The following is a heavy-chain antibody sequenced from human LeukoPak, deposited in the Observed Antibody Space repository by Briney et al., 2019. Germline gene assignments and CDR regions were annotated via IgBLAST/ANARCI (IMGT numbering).Heavy chain of an antibody. D-gene: IGHD3-22*01. Sequence: SETLSLTCAVSGGSISSGGYSWSWIRQPPGKGLEWIGYIYHSGSTYHNPSLKSRVTISVDTSKNQFSLKLSSVTAADTAVYYCARDPQYYYDSSGYYFDYWGQGTLVTVSS. CDR1: GGSISSGGYS. CDR3: ARDPQYYYDSSGYYFDY. J-gene: IGHJ4*02. CDR2: IYHSGST. V-gene: IGHV4-30-2*01.